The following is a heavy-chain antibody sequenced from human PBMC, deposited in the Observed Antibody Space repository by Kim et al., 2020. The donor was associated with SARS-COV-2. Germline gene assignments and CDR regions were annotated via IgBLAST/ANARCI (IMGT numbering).Heavy chain of an antibody. CDR3: ARGSQRDILTGYADAFDI. J-gene: IGHJ3*02. Sequence: GGSLRLSCAAPGFTFSSYGMHWVRQAPGKGLEWVAVIWYDGSNKYYADSVKGRFTISRDNSKNTLYLQMNSLRAEDTAVYYCARGSQRDILTGYADAFDIWGQGTMVTVSS. CDR2: IWYDGSNK. V-gene: IGHV3-33*01. D-gene: IGHD3-9*01. CDR1: GFTFSSYG.